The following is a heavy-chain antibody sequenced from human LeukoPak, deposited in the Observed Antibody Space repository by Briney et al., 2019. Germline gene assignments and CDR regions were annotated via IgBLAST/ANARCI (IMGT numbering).Heavy chain of an antibody. Sequence: PGGSLRLSCAASGFSLDDYGMHWVRQAPGKGLEWVSGISWKSGIIGYADSVKGRFTISRDNAKNSLYLQMNSLRAEDTALYYCAKDYGDYSGWFDPWGQGTLVTVSS. CDR2: ISWKSGII. CDR1: GFSLDDYG. D-gene: IGHD4-17*01. V-gene: IGHV3-9*01. CDR3: AKDYGDYSGWFDP. J-gene: IGHJ5*02.